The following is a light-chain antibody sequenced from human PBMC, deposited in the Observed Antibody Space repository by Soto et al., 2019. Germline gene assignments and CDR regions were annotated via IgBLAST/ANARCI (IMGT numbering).Light chain of an antibody. CDR3: SSYTSSSTLYV. Sequence: QSVLTQPASVSGSPGQSITISCTGTSSDFGGYNYVSWYQQHPGKAPKLMIYDVSNRPSGVSNRFSGSKSGNTASLTISGLQAEDEADCYCSSYTSSSTLYVFGTGTKVTVL. CDR2: DVS. V-gene: IGLV2-14*01. J-gene: IGLJ1*01. CDR1: SSDFGGYNY.